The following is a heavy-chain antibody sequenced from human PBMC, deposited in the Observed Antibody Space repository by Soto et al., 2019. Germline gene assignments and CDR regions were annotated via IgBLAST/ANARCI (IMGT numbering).Heavy chain of an antibody. CDR2: IDLSHSYF. V-gene: IGHV5-10-1*01. D-gene: IGHD1-26*01. J-gene: IGHJ4*02. CDR3: AVFGSTWFGDVLLDS. Sequence: GKYLTISCEGSGDSLRTHWINWVRQMPGKGLEWMGRIDLSHSYFNYNPSFQGQVTIAVQKSTGKAYLQWNTLEASTPTIYYFAVFGSTWFGDVLLDSWAPGTLVTFSS. CDR1: GDSLRTHW.